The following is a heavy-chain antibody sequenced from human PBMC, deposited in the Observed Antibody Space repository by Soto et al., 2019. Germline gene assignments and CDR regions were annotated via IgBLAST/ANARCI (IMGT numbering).Heavy chain of an antibody. CDR1: GFTFSDFG. J-gene: IGHJ6*02. Sequence: QVSLVESGGGVVQPGRSLRISCEASGFTFSDFGFHWVRQAPGKGLEWVAVISYDGTNEQYADSVKGRFSISRDNSKNTLFLHMDSLRIDDTAVYFCGSQLEPSDYYGMDVWGRGTTVTVSS. V-gene: IGHV3-30*03. CDR3: GSQLEPSDYYGMDV. CDR2: ISYDGTNE. D-gene: IGHD1-1*01.